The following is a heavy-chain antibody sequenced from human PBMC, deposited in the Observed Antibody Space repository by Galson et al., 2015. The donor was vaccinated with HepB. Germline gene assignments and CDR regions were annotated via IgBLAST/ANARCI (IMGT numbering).Heavy chain of an antibody. D-gene: IGHD6-19*01. CDR3: AKDRGHSSGWSYYYYGMDV. Sequence: SLRLSCAASGFTLSSYGMHWVRQAPGKGLEWVAVISYDGSNKYYADSVKGRFTISRDNSKNTLYLQMNSLRAEDTAVYYCAKDRGHSSGWSYYYYGMDVWGQGTTVTVSS. CDR2: ISYDGSNK. CDR1: GFTLSSYG. J-gene: IGHJ6*02. V-gene: IGHV3-30*18.